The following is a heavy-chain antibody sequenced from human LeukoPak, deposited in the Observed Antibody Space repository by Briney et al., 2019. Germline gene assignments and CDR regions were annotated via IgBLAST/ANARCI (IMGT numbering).Heavy chain of an antibody. V-gene: IGHV3-21*01. D-gene: IGHD6-13*01. J-gene: IGHJ4*02. Sequence: ETLSLTCTVSGYSISSGYYWGWIRQPPGKGLEWVSSISSSSSYIYYADSVKGRFTISRDNAKNSLYLQMNSLRAEDTAVYYCAREEPEAAGTFSSDYWGQGTLVTVSS. CDR2: ISSSSSYI. CDR1: GYSISSGYY. CDR3: AREEPEAAGTFSSDY.